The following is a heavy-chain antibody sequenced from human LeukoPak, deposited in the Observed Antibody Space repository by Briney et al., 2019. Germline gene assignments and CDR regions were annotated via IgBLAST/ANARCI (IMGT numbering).Heavy chain of an antibody. CDR1: GYAITSYY. Sequence: ASVKVSCKASGYAITSYYIHWVRQAPGQGLEWMGIINPYGGSTTYAQRFQGRVTMTSDMSTGTVYMELSSLRSEDTAVYYWARRLGGGGLGYWGQGTLVTVSS. J-gene: IGHJ4*02. CDR2: INPYGGST. V-gene: IGHV1-46*01. CDR3: ARRLGGGGLGY. D-gene: IGHD3-16*01.